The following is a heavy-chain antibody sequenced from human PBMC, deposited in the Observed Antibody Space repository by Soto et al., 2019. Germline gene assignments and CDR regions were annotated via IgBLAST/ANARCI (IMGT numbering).Heavy chain of an antibody. CDR1: GASMRSYS. J-gene: IGHJ6*02. CDR3: ASDLRCCGLDV. V-gene: IGHV4-59*01. Sequence: SETLSLTCNVSGASMRSYSWTWMRLSPGKGLEWIGDIFYSGSSNLNPSLRSRLSISIDTSKNKFSLMLKSVTAADTAVYYCASDLRCCGLDVWGQGTTVTVSS. CDR2: IFYSGSS. D-gene: IGHD3-9*01.